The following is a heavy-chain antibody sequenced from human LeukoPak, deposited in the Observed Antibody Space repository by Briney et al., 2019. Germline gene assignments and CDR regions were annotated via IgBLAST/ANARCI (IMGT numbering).Heavy chain of an antibody. CDR3: ARLRDGSIDH. CDR1: GYNFTSYW. V-gene: IGHV5-10-1*01. CDR2: IDPSDSYT. Sequence: NHGESLKISCKGSGYNFTSYWISWVRQMPGKGLEWMGRIDPSDSYTNYSPSFQGHVTISTDKSVSTAFLQWSSLKASDTAMYYCARLRDGSIDHWGQGTLVTVSS. J-gene: IGHJ4*02.